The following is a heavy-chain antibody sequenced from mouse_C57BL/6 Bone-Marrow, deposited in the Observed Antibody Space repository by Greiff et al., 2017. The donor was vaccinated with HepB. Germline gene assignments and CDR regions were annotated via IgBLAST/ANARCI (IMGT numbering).Heavy chain of an antibody. V-gene: IGHV5-4*01. D-gene: IGHD4-1*01. CDR3: ARSGLDY. Sequence: VATISDGGSYTYYPDNVKGRFTISRDNAKNNLYLQMSHLKSEDTAMYYCARSGLDYWGQGTTLTVSS. J-gene: IGHJ2*01. CDR2: ISDGGSYT.